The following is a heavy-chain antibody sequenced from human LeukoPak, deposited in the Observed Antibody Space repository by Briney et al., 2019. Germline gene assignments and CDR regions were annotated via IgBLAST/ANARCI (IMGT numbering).Heavy chain of an antibody. CDR2: IWYDGSNK. D-gene: IGHD3-9*01. J-gene: IGHJ4*02. Sequence: GGSLRLSCAASGFSFSSYGMHWVRQAPGKGLEWVAVIWYDGSNKYYADSVKDRFTISRDNSKNTLFLQMNSLRAEDTAVYYCARDRYDILTGYYMYFDHWGQGSLVTVSS. CDR1: GFSFSSYG. CDR3: ARDRYDILTGYYMYFDH. V-gene: IGHV3-33*01.